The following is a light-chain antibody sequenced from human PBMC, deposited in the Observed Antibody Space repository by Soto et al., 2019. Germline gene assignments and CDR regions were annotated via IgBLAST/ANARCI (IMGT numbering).Light chain of an antibody. Sequence: QSVLTQPASVSGSPGQSITIPCTGTSSDVGGYNHVSWYQHHPGKAPKLMIYEVSNRPSGVSYRFSGSKSGNTASLTISGLQAEDEADYYCNSYTGSGIVFGTGTKVTVL. V-gene: IGLV2-14*01. CDR2: EVS. CDR3: NSYTGSGIV. CDR1: SSDVGGYNH. J-gene: IGLJ1*01.